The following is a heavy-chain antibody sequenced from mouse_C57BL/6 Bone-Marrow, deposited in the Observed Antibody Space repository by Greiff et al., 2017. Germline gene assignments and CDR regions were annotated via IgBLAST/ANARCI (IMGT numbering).Heavy chain of an antibody. J-gene: IGHJ2*01. CDR1: GYTFTSYC. Sequence: QVQLQQPGAELVKPGASVKMSCKASGYTFTSYCITWVKQRPGQGLEWIGDIYPGSGSTNYNEKFKGKATLTADTSSSTAYMELSSLTSEDTAVYYCAKRGPFDYWGQGTTLTVSS. V-gene: IGHV1-55*01. CDR3: AKRGPFDY. CDR2: IYPGSGST.